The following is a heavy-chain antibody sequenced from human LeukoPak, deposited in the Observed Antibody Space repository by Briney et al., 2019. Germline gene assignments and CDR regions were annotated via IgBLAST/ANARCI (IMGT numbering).Heavy chain of an antibody. Sequence: GGSLRLSCAASGFIFSSYEMNWVRQAPGKGLEWVSYISTRGGTIYYADSVKGRFTISRDNAKNSLYLQMNSLRAEDTAVYFCTRDLVRDGYSYWDAYWFFDLWGRGTLVTVSS. CDR3: TRDLVRDGYSYWDAYWFFDL. D-gene: IGHD5-24*01. CDR1: GFIFSSYE. CDR2: ISTRGGTI. J-gene: IGHJ2*01. V-gene: IGHV3-48*03.